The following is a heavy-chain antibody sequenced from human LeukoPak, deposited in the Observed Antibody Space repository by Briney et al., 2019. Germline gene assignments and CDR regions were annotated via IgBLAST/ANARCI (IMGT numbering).Heavy chain of an antibody. V-gene: IGHV4-59*12. J-gene: IGHJ6*02. CDR1: GGSMSPYH. Sequence: SETLSLTCTVSGGSMSPYHWGWIRQPPGKGLEWTGYIYYSGSTNYNPSLNSRVTISVDTSKNQFSLKLSSVTAADTAVYYCASTNWNRPIDYYYYGMDVWGQGTTVTVSS. CDR3: ASTNWNRPIDYYYYGMDV. CDR2: IYYSGST. D-gene: IGHD1-20*01.